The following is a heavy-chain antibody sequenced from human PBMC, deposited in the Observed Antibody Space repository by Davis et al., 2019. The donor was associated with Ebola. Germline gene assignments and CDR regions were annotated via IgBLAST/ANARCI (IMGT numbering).Heavy chain of an antibody. J-gene: IGHJ4*02. CDR3: AKDLGDFDY. V-gene: IGHV3-23*01. Sequence: GGSLRLSCAAPGFTFSSNAMSWVRQAPGKGLEWVSAISGSGGSTYYADSVKGRFTISRDNSKNTLYLQMNSLRAEGTAVYYCAKDLGDFDYWGQGTLVTVSS. CDR2: ISGSGGST. CDR1: GFTFSSNA. D-gene: IGHD3-16*01.